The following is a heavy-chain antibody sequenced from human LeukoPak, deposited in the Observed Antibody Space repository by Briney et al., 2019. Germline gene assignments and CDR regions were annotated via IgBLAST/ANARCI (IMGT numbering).Heavy chain of an antibody. CDR3: ERVLDCSTTTCFWNYFYYYMDV. V-gene: IGHV3-21*01. J-gene: IGHJ6*03. CDR1: GFSFSSYS. D-gene: IGHD2-2*01. CDR2: ISSGSTDI. Sequence: GGSLRLSCAASGFSFSSYSMTWVRQAPGKGLEWVSSISSGSTDIFYADSVRGRFTISRDNAKNSLYLQMNSLRAEDTAVYYWERVLDCSTTTCFWNYFYYYMDVWGKGTTVTVSS.